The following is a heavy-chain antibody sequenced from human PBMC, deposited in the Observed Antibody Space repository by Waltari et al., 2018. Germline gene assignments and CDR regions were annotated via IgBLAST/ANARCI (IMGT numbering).Heavy chain of an antibody. CDR2: TIPIFGTA. CDR1: GGTFSSYA. V-gene: IGHV1-69*01. CDR3: AIPEYQLLSGYYGMDV. J-gene: IGHJ6*02. D-gene: IGHD2-2*01. Sequence: QVQLVQSGAEVKKPGSSVKVSCKASGGTFSSYAISWVRPAPGQGLEWMGGTIPIFGTANYAQKFQGRVTITADESTSTAYMELSSLRSEDTAVYYCAIPEYQLLSGYYGMDVWGQGTTVTVSS.